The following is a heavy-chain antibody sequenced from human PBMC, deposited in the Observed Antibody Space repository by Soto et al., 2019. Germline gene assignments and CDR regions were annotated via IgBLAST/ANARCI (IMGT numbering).Heavy chain of an antibody. CDR2: MYCNGXS. J-gene: IGHJ4*02. V-gene: IGHV4-59*01. CDR3: ARETLT. Sequence: PSETLSLTCTVSGGSISSYYWSWIRQPPGKGLEWVLYMYCNGXSXYXXXLXXXXXXXLDTXDKXXSLXXXXXXAADTAVYYCARETLTWGQGNLLTVSS. CDR1: GGSISSYY.